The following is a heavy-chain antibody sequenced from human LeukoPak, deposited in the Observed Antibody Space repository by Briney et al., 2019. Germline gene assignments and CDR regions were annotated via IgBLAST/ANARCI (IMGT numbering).Heavy chain of an antibody. Sequence: ASVKVSCKASGYTFTTYYMYWVRQAPGQGLEWMGRINPRGGSTIYAQKFQGRVTMTRDTSTTTVYMEPSSLRSEDTAVYYCAREAYGANSGATDYWGQGTLVTVSS. CDR2: INPRGGST. D-gene: IGHD4-23*01. CDR3: AREAYGANSGATDY. J-gene: IGHJ4*02. CDR1: GYTFTTYY. V-gene: IGHV1-46*01.